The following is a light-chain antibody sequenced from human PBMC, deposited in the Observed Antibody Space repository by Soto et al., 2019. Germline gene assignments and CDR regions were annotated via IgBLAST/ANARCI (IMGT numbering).Light chain of an antibody. V-gene: IGKV1-5*01. CDR2: DAS. CDR1: QSISSW. CDR3: QKYNTAPRT. Sequence: DIQMTQSPSTLSASVGDRVTITCRASQSISSWLAWYQQKPGKVPKLLIYDASTLESGVPSRFSGSGSGTEFTLTISSLQPEDVATYYCQKYNTAPRTFGEGTKVDI. J-gene: IGKJ4*01.